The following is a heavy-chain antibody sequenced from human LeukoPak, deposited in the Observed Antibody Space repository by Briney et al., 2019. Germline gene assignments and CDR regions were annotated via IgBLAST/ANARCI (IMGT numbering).Heavy chain of an antibody. CDR3: ARHKSSPFFDY. Sequence: GGCLRLSCAASGFTSGDYFMSWVRQAPGKGLKWVANIKQDGSEIYYVDSVKGRFTISRDNARNSLYLQMNSLRAEDTAMYYCARHKSSPFFDYWGQGTLVTVSS. J-gene: IGHJ4*02. CDR1: GFTSGDYF. CDR2: IKQDGSEI. V-gene: IGHV3-7*01. D-gene: IGHD2-21*01.